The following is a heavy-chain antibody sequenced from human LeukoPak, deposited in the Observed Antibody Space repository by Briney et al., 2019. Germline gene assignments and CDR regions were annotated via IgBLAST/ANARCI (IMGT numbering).Heavy chain of an antibody. V-gene: IGHV3-7*01. CDR3: ARDLYYYDSSGYYRGLDY. Sequence: PGGSLRLSCAASGFTFNTYRMSWVRQAPGKGLEWVANIKHDGSEEDYVDSVKGRFTISRDNAKGSLSLQMNSLRGEDTAVYYCARDLYYYDSSGYYRGLDYWGQGTLVTVSS. D-gene: IGHD3-22*01. CDR1: GFTFNTYR. J-gene: IGHJ4*02. CDR2: IKHDGSEE.